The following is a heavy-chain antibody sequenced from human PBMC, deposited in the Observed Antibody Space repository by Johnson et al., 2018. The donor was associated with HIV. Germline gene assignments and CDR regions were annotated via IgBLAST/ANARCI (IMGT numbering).Heavy chain of an antibody. D-gene: IGHD6-13*01. Sequence: QMQLVESGGGLVQPGGSLRLSCAASGFTVSRNYMSWVRQAPGKWLEWVAIIWYDGSNKYYADSVKGRLTISRDNSKNTLYLQMNSLRAEYTAVYYCAKDERAAAGTRGLDAFDIWGQGTMVTVSS. CDR3: AKDERAAAGTRGLDAFDI. CDR1: GFTVSRNY. V-gene: IGHV3-30*02. J-gene: IGHJ3*02. CDR2: IWYDGSNK.